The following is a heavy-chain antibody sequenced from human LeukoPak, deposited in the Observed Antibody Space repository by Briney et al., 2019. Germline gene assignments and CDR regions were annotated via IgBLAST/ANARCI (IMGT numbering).Heavy chain of an antibody. CDR2: ISRNGGST. V-gene: IGHV3-64D*06. Sequence: PGGSLRLSCSASGFTFSTYAMHCVRQAPGEGLEYVSGISRNGGSTYYADSVKGRFTISRDNSKNTLYLQMSSLRAGDTALYYCVNQISGWVYWGQGTLVTVSS. D-gene: IGHD6-19*01. J-gene: IGHJ4*02. CDR3: VNQISGWVY. CDR1: GFTFSTYA.